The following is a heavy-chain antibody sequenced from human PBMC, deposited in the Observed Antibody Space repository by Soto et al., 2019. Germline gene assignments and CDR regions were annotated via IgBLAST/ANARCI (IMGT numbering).Heavy chain of an antibody. D-gene: IGHD6-19*01. CDR3: ARAYSSGWVDAFDI. CDR1: CYSISSGYY. J-gene: IGHJ3*02. CDR2: VHYSGSMY. Sequence: SETLSLTCAVSCYSISSGYYWGWVRQPPGKGLEYIGSVHYSGSMYYYNPSLKSRVTISLDTSKNQFSLRLSSVTAADTALYYCARAYSSGWVDAFDIWGQGTMVTVSS. V-gene: IGHV4-38-2*01.